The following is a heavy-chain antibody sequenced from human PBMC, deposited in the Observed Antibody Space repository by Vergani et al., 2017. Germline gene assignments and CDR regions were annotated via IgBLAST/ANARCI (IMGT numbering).Heavy chain of an antibody. J-gene: IGHJ6*02. CDR2: ISAYNGNT. D-gene: IGHD2-2*01. V-gene: IGHV1-18*01. Sequence: QVQLVQSGAEVKKPGASVKVSCKASGYTFTRYGISWVRQAPGQEREWMGWISAYNGNTSYALKIQGRVTMTTDTYTSTAYMALRSLGSDGTAVYYCARVRTMPYGMDVWGQGTTVTVSS. CDR1: GYTFTRYG. CDR3: ARVRTMPYGMDV.